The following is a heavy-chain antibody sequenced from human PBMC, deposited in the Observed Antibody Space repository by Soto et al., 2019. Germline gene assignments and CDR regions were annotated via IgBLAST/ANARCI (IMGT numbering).Heavy chain of an antibody. D-gene: IGHD2-21*02. J-gene: IGHJ3*02. V-gene: IGHV1-18*01. CDR1: GYTFTNYK. Sequence: QVQLVQSGAEVKKPGASVKVSCKASGYTFTNYKITWVRKAPGQGLEWMGWISAYNGHTNYAQKFQGRVTMTTDTSTSAAYRELRSLRSDDTAVYYCARTRVTSPSDAFDIWGQGTMVTVSS. CDR2: ISAYNGHT. CDR3: ARTRVTSPSDAFDI.